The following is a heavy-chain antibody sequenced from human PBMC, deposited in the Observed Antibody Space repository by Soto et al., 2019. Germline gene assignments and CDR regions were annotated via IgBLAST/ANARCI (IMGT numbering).Heavy chain of an antibody. D-gene: IGHD3-10*01. Sequence: SETLSLTCTVSGGSISSGDYDWSWIRQPPGKGLEWIGYIYYSGSTYYNPSLKSRVTISVDTSKNQFSLKLSSVTAADTAVYYCAREVITGPNWFDPWGQGTLVTVSS. J-gene: IGHJ5*02. V-gene: IGHV4-30-4*01. CDR2: IYYSGST. CDR3: AREVITGPNWFDP. CDR1: GGSISSGDYD.